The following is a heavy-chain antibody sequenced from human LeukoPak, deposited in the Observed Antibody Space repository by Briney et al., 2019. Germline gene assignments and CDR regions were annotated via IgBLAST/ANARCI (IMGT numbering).Heavy chain of an antibody. CDR1: GGSISSSSYY. CDR2: IYYSGST. Sequence: PSETLSLTCTVSGGSISSSSYYWGWIRQPPGKGLEWIGSIYYSGSTYYNPSLKSRVTISVDTSKNQFSLKLSSVTAADTAVYYCARMVASNHVYWGQGTLVTVSS. CDR3: ARMVASNHVY. J-gene: IGHJ4*02. V-gene: IGHV4-39*01. D-gene: IGHD2-15*01.